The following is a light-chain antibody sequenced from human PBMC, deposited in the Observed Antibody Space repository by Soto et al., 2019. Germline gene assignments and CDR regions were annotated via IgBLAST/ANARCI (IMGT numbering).Light chain of an antibody. V-gene: IGLV1-47*02. CDR3: VAWDDSLSGLV. CDR2: SND. J-gene: IGLJ1*01. CDR1: NANIGNNF. Sequence: QSVLTQPPSASGTPGQRVTISCSGRNANIGNNFVCGDQQLPGTAPKLLMYSNDQRPSGVPDRLSGSKSGTSASLAISGLLFEDEADYCCVAWDDSLSGLVFGTATKVTVL.